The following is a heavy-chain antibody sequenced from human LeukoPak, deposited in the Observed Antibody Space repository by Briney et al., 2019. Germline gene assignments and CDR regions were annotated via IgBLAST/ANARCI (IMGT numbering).Heavy chain of an antibody. Sequence: SQTLSLTCSVSGGSISSGGTYWSWIRQPPGKGLEWIGYIYYSGSTNYNPSLKSRVTISVDTSKNQFSLKLSSVTAADTAVYYCARNDFWSGYYFDYWGQGTLVTVSS. CDR1: GGSISSGGTY. V-gene: IGHV4-61*08. J-gene: IGHJ4*02. CDR2: IYYSGST. D-gene: IGHD3-3*01. CDR3: ARNDFWSGYYFDY.